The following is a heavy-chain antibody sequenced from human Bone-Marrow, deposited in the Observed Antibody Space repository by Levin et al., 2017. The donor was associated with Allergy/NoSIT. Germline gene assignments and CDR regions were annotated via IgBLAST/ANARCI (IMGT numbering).Heavy chain of an antibody. D-gene: IGHD3-10*01. CDR1: GYSLSRYW. Sequence: KVSCEGSGYSLSRYWIGWVRQMPGKGLEWVAMIYPGDSDRRFSPSFQGRVSVSADTSLSSAYLQWSSLKASDSAMYYCARHRGEGMGSQGMDVWGQGTPVTVSS. V-gene: IGHV5-51*01. CDR3: ARHRGEGMGSQGMDV. CDR2: IYPGDSDR. J-gene: IGHJ6*02.